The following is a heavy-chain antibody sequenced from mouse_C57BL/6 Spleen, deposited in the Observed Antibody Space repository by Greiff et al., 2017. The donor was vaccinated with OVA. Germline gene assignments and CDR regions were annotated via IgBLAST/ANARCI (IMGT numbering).Heavy chain of an antibody. CDR3: ARLGDYDRDWYFDV. V-gene: IGHV1-18*01. D-gene: IGHD2-4*01. J-gene: IGHJ1*03. Sequence: EVQLQQSGPELVKPGASVKIPCKASGYTFTDYNMDWVKQSHGKSLEWIGDINPNNGGTIYNQKFKGKATLTVDKSSSTAYMELRSLTSEDTAVYYCARLGDYDRDWYFDVWGTGTTVTVSS. CDR1: GYTFTDYN. CDR2: INPNNGGT.